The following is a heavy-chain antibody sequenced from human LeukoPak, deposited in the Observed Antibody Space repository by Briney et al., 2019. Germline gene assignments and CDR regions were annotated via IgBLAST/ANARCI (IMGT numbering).Heavy chain of an antibody. J-gene: IGHJ4*02. CDR1: GYTFTGYY. Sequence: ASVKVSCKASGYTFTGYYMHWVRQAPGQGLEWMGWISAYNGNTNYAQKLQGRVTMTTDTSTSTAYMELRSLRSDDTAVYYCARTLPIAVAGIIPDYWGQGTLVTVSS. CDR3: ARTLPIAVAGIIPDY. D-gene: IGHD6-19*01. CDR2: ISAYNGNT. V-gene: IGHV1-18*04.